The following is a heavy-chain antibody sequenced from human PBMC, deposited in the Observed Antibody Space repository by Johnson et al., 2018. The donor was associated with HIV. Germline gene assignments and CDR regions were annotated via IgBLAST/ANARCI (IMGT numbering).Heavy chain of an antibody. CDR3: AKCIWGSSLIDAFDI. CDR1: GFTFSSYG. CDR2: IWYDGSNK. D-gene: IGHD6-13*01. V-gene: IGHV3-33*06. J-gene: IGHJ3*02. Sequence: VQLVESGGGVVQPGRSLRLSCAASGFTFSSYGMHWVRQAPGKGLEWVAVIWYDGSNKYYADSVKGRFTISRDNSKNTLFLQMNRLRVEDTAVYYCAKCIWGSSLIDAFDIWGQGTRVTVSS.